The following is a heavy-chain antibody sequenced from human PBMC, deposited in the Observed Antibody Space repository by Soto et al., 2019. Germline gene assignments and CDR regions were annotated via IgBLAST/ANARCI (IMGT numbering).Heavy chain of an antibody. J-gene: IGHJ4*02. CDR2: INGGNGNT. V-gene: IGHV1-3*01. CDR1: GYTFTSYT. CDR3: ARETRRPSSRPAY. D-gene: IGHD6-6*01. Sequence: ASVKVSCKASGYTFTSYTMHWVRQAPGQRLEWMGWINGGNGNTKYSQKFQGRVTITRDTSASTAYMDLSSLTSEDTALYYCARETRRPSSRPAYWGPGTLVTVSS.